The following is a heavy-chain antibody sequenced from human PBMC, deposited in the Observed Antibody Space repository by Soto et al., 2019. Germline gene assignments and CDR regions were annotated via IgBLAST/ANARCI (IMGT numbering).Heavy chain of an antibody. CDR2: IIPTFGTA. Sequence: SVKVSCKASGGTFSSYAISWVRQAPGQGLEWMGGIIPTFGTANYAQKFQGRVTITADKSTSTAYMELSSLRSEDTAVYYCARTSYYDFWSGYSNWFDPWGQGTLVTVSS. CDR1: GGTFSSYA. CDR3: ARTSYYDFWSGYSNWFDP. J-gene: IGHJ5*02. V-gene: IGHV1-69*06. D-gene: IGHD3-3*01.